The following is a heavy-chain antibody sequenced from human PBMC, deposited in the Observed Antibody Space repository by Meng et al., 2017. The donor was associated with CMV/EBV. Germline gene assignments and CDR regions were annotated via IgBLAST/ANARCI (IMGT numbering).Heavy chain of an antibody. V-gene: IGHV3-15*01. CDR3: TTDTVTTVTTSPMWYYYSYYGMDV. Sequence: GGSLRLSCAASGFTFSTAWMSWVRQAPGKGLEWVGRIKSKTDGGTTDYAAPVKGRFTISRDDAKNTLYLQMNSLKTEDTAVYYCTTDTVTTVTTSPMWYYYSYYGMDVWGQGTTVTVSS. J-gene: IGHJ6*02. D-gene: IGHD4-11*01. CDR2: IKSKTDGGTT. CDR1: GFTFSTAW.